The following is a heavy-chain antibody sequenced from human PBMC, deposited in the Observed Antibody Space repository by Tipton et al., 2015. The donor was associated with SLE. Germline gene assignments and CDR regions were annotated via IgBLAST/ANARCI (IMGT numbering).Heavy chain of an antibody. CDR2: IYASGSTSGSA. Sequence: TLSLTCTVSGGSISSGAHYWSWIRQSAGKGLEWIGRIYASGSTSGSANYNPSLKSRVTISLDTSKNQFSLRLSSVTAADTAVYYCARHPTYFDYWGQGTLVTVSS. J-gene: IGHJ4*02. V-gene: IGHV4-61*02. CDR3: ARHPTYFDY. CDR1: GGSISSGAHY.